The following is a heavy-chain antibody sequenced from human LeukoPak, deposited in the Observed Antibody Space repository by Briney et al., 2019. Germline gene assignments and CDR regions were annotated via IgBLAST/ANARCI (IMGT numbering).Heavy chain of an antibody. CDR3: ATTAGLSGYYYYYMDV. V-gene: IGHV1-18*01. CDR1: GYTFTSYG. Sequence: ASVKVSCKASGYTFTSYGISWVRQAPGQGLEWMGWISAYNGNTNYAQKLQGRVTMTTDTSTSTAYMELRSLRSDDTAVYYCATTAGLSGYYYYYMDVWGKGTTVTISS. D-gene: IGHD3-10*01. J-gene: IGHJ6*03. CDR2: ISAYNGNT.